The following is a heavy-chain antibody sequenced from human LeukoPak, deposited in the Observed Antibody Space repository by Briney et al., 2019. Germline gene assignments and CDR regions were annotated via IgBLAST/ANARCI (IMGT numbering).Heavy chain of an antibody. J-gene: IGHJ6*02. CDR2: IYHSGST. D-gene: IGHD4-17*01. V-gene: IGHV4-4*02. Sequence: PSGTLSLTCAVSGGSLSSSNWWSWVRQPPGKGLEWIGEIYHSGSTNYNPSLKSRVTISVDKSKNQFSLKLSSVTAADTAVYYCAREEVTTDYYYYYGMDVWGQGTTVTVSS. CDR1: GGSLSSSNW. CDR3: AREEVTTDYYYYYGMDV.